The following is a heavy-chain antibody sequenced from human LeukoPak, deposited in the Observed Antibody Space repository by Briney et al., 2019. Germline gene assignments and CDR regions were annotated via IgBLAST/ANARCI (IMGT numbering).Heavy chain of an antibody. J-gene: IGHJ5*02. Sequence: PSETLSLTCTVSGGSLSSSSYYWGWIRQPPGKGLEWIGSIYYSGSTYYNPSLKSRVTISVDTSKNQFSLKLSSVTAADTAVYYCARHPRSIAVAVSWGQGTLVTVSS. D-gene: IGHD6-19*01. V-gene: IGHV4-39*01. CDR2: IYYSGST. CDR3: ARHPRSIAVAVS. CDR1: GGSLSSSSYY.